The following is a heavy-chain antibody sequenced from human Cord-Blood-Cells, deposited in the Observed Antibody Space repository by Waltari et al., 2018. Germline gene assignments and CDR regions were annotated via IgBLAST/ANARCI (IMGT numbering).Heavy chain of an antibody. CDR2: IYYSGST. CDR1: GGSISSSSYY. D-gene: IGHD3-3*01. J-gene: IGHJ4*02. CDR3: ASYDFWSGSHPRGFDY. V-gene: IGHV4-39*01. Sequence: QLQLQESGPGLVKPSETLSLTCTVSGGSISSSSYYWGWIRQPPGKGLEWIGSIYYSGSTYYNPSLKSRVTISVDTSKNQFSLKLSSVTAADTAVYYCASYDFWSGSHPRGFDYWGQGTLVTVSS.